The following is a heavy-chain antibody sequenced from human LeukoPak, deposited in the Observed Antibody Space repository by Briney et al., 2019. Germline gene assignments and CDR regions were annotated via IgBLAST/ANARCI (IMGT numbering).Heavy chain of an antibody. V-gene: IGHV3-7*01. D-gene: IGHD5-24*01. CDR3: ARDKGYNSAY. J-gene: IGHJ4*02. CDR2: IRMDGGEQ. CDR1: GFTFSSYW. Sequence: GGSLRLSCAASGFTFSSYWMTWVRQTPGKGLEGVANIRMDGGEQYYMDSVEGRFTISRDNAKNSLHLQMYSLRPEDTAVYYCARDKGYNSAYWGRGTLVTVSS.